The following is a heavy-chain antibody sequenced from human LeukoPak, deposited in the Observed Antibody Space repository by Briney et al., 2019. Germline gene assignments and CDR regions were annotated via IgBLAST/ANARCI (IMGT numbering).Heavy chain of an antibody. CDR2: ISAYNGNT. D-gene: IGHD2-2*01. CDR3: AREDCSSTSCPAGFDY. CDR1: GYTFTSYG. Sequence: ASVKVSCKASGYTFTSYGISWVRQAPGQGLEWMGWISAYNGNTNYAQKLQGRVTMTTDTPTSTAYMELRSLRSDDTAVYYCAREDCSSTSCPAGFDYWGQGTLVTVSS. V-gene: IGHV1-18*01. J-gene: IGHJ4*02.